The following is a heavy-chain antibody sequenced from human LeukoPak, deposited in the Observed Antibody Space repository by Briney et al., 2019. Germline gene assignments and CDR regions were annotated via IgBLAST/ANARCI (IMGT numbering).Heavy chain of an antibody. CDR1: GGSFSDYY. D-gene: IGHD3-3*01. Sequence: SETLSLTCAVYGGSFSDYYWSWIRQPPGKGLEWVGEINHSGSTNYNPSLKSRVTISVDTSKSQFSLKLTSVTAADTAVYYCASPNYDSGWFDPWGQGTLVTVSS. V-gene: IGHV4-34*01. J-gene: IGHJ5*02. CDR2: INHSGST. CDR3: ASPNYDSGWFDP.